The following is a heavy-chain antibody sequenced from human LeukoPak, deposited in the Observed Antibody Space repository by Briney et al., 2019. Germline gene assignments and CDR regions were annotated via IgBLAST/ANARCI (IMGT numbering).Heavy chain of an antibody. D-gene: IGHD3-22*01. Sequence: ASVKVSRKVSGYTLTELSMHWVRQAPGKGLEWMGGFDPEDGETIYAQKFQGRVTMTEDTSTDTAYMELSSLRSEDTAVYYCATAHSITMIAMHYWGQGTLVTVSS. CDR2: FDPEDGET. J-gene: IGHJ4*02. CDR3: ATAHSITMIAMHY. V-gene: IGHV1-24*01. CDR1: GYTLTELS.